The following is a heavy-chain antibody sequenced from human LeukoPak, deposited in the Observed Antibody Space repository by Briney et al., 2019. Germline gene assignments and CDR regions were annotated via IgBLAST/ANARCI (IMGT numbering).Heavy chain of an antibody. CDR3: ARDEAVGTGAGKQWLIIDY. V-gene: IGHV1-69*05. CDR2: IIPIFGTA. CDR1: GGTFSSYA. D-gene: IGHD6-19*01. J-gene: IGHJ4*02. Sequence: SVKVSCKASGGTFSSYAISWVRQAPGQGLEWMGRIIPIFGTANYAQKFQGRVTITTDEPTSTAYMELSSLRSEDTAVYYCARDEAVGTGAGKQWLIIDYWGQGTLVTVSS.